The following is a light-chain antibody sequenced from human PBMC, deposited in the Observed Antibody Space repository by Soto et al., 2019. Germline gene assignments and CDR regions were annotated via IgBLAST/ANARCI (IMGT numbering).Light chain of an antibody. Sequence: QSVLTQPASVSGSPGQSITISCAGTINDVGNYDLVSWYQEHPGKAPKLMIYEDNRRPSGVSDRFSGSKSGNTASLTISGLRAEDEADYYCCSYAGINTVIFGGGTKVTVL. CDR1: INDVGNYDL. CDR3: CSYAGINTVI. V-gene: IGLV2-23*01. CDR2: EDN. J-gene: IGLJ2*01.